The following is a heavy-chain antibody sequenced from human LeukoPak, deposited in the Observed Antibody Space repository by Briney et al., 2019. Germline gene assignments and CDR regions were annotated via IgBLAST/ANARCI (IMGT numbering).Heavy chain of an antibody. J-gene: IGHJ4*02. V-gene: IGHV4-59*08. Sequence: SETLSLTCTVSGGSISSYYWSWIRQPPGKGLEWIGYIYYSGSTYYNPSLKSRVTISVDTSKNQFSLKLSSVTAADTAVYYCARGGLPGFDYWGQGTLVTVSS. CDR3: ARGGLPGFDY. CDR1: GGSISSYY. D-gene: IGHD3-16*01. CDR2: IYYSGST.